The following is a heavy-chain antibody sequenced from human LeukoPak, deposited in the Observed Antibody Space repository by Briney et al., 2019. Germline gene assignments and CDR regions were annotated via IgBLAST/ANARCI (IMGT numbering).Heavy chain of an antibody. J-gene: IGHJ5*02. CDR3: TTLGYIMITFAT. CDR2: IRYDGSNK. V-gene: IGHV3-30*02. D-gene: IGHD3-16*01. Sequence: PGGSLRLSCAASGFTFSSYGMHWVRQAPGKGLEWVAFIRYDGSNKYYADSVKGRFTISRDNSKNTLYLQMNSLRAEDTAVYYCTTLGYIMITFATWGQGTLVTVSS. CDR1: GFTFSSYG.